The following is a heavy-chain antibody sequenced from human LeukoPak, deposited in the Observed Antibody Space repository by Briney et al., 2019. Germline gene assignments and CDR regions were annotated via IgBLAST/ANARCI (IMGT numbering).Heavy chain of an antibody. CDR3: ARVENYQSRYNWNYVGVFDY. Sequence: KTSETLSLTCTVSGGSISSNAYYWAWIRQPPGKGLEWIGSIYSSVSTYYNPSLKSRVTISVDTSKNQFSLKLSSVTAADTAVYYCARVENYQSRYNWNYVGVFDYWGQGTLVTVSS. D-gene: IGHD1-7*01. J-gene: IGHJ4*02. CDR2: IYSSVST. V-gene: IGHV4-39*07. CDR1: GGSISSNAYY.